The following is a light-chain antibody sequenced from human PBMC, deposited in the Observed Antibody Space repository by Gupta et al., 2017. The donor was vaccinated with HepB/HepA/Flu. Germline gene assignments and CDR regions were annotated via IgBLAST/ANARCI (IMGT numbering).Light chain of an antibody. CDR1: KLGVKY. CDR2: QDS. Sequence: SCELTQPPSMCVFTVQAASITCSGDKLGVKYACWYQQRPGQSPVLVIYQDSKRPSGIPERVSGSNSGNTANLTISETQAMDEADYYCQALDSSTAFGGGTKLTVL. V-gene: IGLV3-1*01. CDR3: QALDSSTA. J-gene: IGLJ2*01.